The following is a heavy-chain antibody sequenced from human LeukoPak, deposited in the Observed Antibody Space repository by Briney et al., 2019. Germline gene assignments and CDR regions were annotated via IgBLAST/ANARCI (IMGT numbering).Heavy chain of an antibody. CDR1: GFTFTSSA. Sequence: VASVKVSCKASGFTFTSSAMQWVRQARGQRLEWIGWIVVGSGNTNYAQKFQERVTITRDMSTSTAYMELSSLRSEDTAKYYCVKDSSTDWLFQHWGQGTLVTVSS. D-gene: IGHD3-9*01. V-gene: IGHV1-58*02. CDR3: VKDSSTDWLFQH. J-gene: IGHJ1*01. CDR2: IVVGSGNT.